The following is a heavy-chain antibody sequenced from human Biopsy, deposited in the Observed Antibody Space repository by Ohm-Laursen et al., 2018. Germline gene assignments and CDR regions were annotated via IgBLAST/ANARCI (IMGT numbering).Heavy chain of an antibody. CDR1: GRTFSDYR. CDR2: INQSGST. D-gene: IGHD4-17*01. J-gene: IGHJ4*02. CDR3: GNEVYGRDY. V-gene: IGHV4-34*08. Sequence: TLSLTCVVFGRTFSDYRWTWIRQPPGKGLGWIGQINQSGSTNYNPSLKSRVTISADASKYEFSLRLTSVTAADTAVYFCGNEVYGRDYWGLGARVTVSS.